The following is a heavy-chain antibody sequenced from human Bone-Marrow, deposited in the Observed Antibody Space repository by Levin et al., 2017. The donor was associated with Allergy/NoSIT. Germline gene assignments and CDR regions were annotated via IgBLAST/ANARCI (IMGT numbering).Heavy chain of an antibody. CDR1: GFSFSSYG. J-gene: IGHJ4*02. D-gene: IGHD6-6*01. CDR2: IWHDGSEE. CDR3: VRQAQEDY. Sequence: TGGSLRLSCIASGFSFSSYGMHWFRQAPGKGLEWVAVIWHDGSEEYYADSVRGRFTISRDNSKSTLYLQMNSLTVDDTAVYYCVRQAQEDYWGQGTRVTVSS. V-gene: IGHV3-33*01.